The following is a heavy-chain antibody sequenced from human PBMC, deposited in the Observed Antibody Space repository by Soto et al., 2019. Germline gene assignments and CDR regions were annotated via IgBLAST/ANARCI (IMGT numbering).Heavy chain of an antibody. V-gene: IGHV3-30-3*01. D-gene: IGHD3-3*02. CDR2: ISYDGSNK. CDR1: GFTFSSYA. CDR3: ARDISDASYFDY. J-gene: IGHJ4*02. Sequence: GGSLRLSCAASGFTFSSYAMHWVRQAPGKGLEWVAVISYDGSNKYYADSVKGRFPISRDNSKNTLYLQMNSLRAEATAVYYCARDISDASYFDYWGQGTLVTVSS.